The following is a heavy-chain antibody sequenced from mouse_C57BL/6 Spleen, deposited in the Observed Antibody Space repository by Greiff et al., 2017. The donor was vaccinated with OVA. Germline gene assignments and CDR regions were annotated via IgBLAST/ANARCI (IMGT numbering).Heavy chain of an antibody. CDR2: INPNNGGT. Sequence: EVQLQQSGPELVKPGASVKISCKASGYTFTDYYMNWVKQSHGKSLEWIGDINPNNGGTSYNQKFKGKATLPVDKSSSTAYMELRSLTSEDSAFYDCARPYGYDEGFAYWGQGTLVTVSA. D-gene: IGHD2-2*01. V-gene: IGHV1-26*01. CDR1: GYTFTDYY. CDR3: ARPYGYDEGFAY. J-gene: IGHJ3*01.